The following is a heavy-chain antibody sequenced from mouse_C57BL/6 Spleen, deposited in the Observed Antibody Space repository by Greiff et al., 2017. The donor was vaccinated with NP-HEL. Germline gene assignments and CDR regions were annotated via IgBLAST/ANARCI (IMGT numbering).Heavy chain of an antibody. CDR2: ISSGGSYT. V-gene: IGHV5-6*02. J-gene: IGHJ1*03. CDR3: ARHYGSSSYWYFDV. CDR1: GFTFSSYG. D-gene: IGHD1-1*01. Sequence: EVMLVESGGDLVKPGGSLKLSCAASGFTFSSYGMSWVRQTPDKRLEWVATISSGGSYTYYPDSVKGRFTISRDNAKNTLYLQMSSLKSEDTAMYYGARHYGSSSYWYFDVWGTGTTVTVSS.